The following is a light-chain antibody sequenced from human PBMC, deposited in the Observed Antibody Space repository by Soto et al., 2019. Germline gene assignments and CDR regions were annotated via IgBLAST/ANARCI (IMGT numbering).Light chain of an antibody. CDR3: QRYKSDPIT. CDR2: KAS. Sequence: IKYRASQSISSWLAWYRQKPGKAPKLLIYKASSLESGVPSRFSGCGSGTDFTLSFSGLQSEYFATHYCQRYKSDPITVGQGTRLDI. J-gene: IGKJ5*01. CDR1: QSISSW. V-gene: IGKV1-5*03.